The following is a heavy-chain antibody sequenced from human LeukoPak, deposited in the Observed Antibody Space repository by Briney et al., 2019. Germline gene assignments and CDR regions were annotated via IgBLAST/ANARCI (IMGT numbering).Heavy chain of an antibody. CDR2: IYYSGST. J-gene: IGHJ3*01. CDR3: ARAEYCSGGSCYTVRAFDF. CDR1: GGSISSSSYY. Sequence: SETLSLTCTVSGGSISSSSYYWGWIRQPPGKGLEWIGSIYYSGSTYYNPSLKSRVTISVDTSKNQFSLKLSSVTAADTAVYYCARAEYCSGGSCYTVRAFDFWGQGTMVTVSS. D-gene: IGHD2-15*01. V-gene: IGHV4-39*01.